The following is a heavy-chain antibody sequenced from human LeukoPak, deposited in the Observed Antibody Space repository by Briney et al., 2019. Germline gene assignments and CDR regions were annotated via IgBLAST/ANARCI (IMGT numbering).Heavy chain of an antibody. J-gene: IGHJ4*02. Sequence: GSLRLSCAASGFTFSSYAMHWVRQAPGKGLEWVAVISYDGSNKYYADSVKGRFTISRDNSRNTLYLQMNSLRAEDTAVYYCASRLYSGSYYDYWGQGTLVTVSS. CDR3: ASRLYSGSYYDY. CDR2: ISYDGSNK. D-gene: IGHD1-26*01. V-gene: IGHV3-30-3*01. CDR1: GFTFSSYA.